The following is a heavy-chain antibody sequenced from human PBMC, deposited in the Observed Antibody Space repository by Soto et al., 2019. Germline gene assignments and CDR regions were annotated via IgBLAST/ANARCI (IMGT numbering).Heavy chain of an antibody. Sequence: PSETLSLTCAVSGGSISSGGYSWSWIRQPPGKGLEWIGYIYHSGSTYYNPSLKSRVTISVDTSKNQFSLKLSSVTAADTAVYYCARRWIQLWLPAFDMWGQGTMVTVS. CDR1: GGSISSGGYS. D-gene: IGHD5-18*01. V-gene: IGHV4-30-2*01. CDR3: ARRWIQLWLPAFDM. CDR2: IYHSGST. J-gene: IGHJ3*02.